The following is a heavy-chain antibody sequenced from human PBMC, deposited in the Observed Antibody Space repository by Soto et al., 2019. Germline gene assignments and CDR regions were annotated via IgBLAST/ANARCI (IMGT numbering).Heavy chain of an antibody. Sequence: APAEVSWNAYGYSYTRSYSQCVLQDTGKGHEWMGGFDPEGGEAIYAQKWHGRVTVTEDTVTDTAYMELSGLNSDDPAVYYCATPTPLRGAMITNINFDFWGQGRPVTVSS. D-gene: IGHD3-10*01. CDR1: GYSYTRSY. V-gene: IGHV1-24*01. CDR2: FDPEGGEA. J-gene: IGHJ4*02. CDR3: ATPTPLRGAMITNINFDF.